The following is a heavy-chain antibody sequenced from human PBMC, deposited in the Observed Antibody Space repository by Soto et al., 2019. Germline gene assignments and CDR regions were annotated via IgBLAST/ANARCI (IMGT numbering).Heavy chain of an antibody. V-gene: IGHV4-39*01. CDR2: IYYSGST. CDR3: ASAPGFNLFAS. CDR1: GGSISSSSYY. J-gene: IGHJ4*02. Sequence: PSETLSLTCTVSGGSISSSSYYWGWIRQPPGKGLEWIGSIYYSGSTYYNPALKSRVTLSVDTSKNRFYLRLRYVTAADTAGYNCASAPGFNLFASWGQGTLVTVSS. D-gene: IGHD3-16*01.